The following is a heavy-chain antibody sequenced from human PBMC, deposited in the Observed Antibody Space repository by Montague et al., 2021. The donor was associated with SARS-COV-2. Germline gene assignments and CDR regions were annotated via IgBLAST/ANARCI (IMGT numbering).Heavy chain of an antibody. CDR1: GFSFRSYA. V-gene: IGHV3-23*01. Sequence: SLRLSCAASGFSFRSYAMNWVRQAPGKGLEWVSGISYTSGSTYCADSVKGRFTISRDNSKNTVYLQMNSLRAEDTAVYYCAKGEDASGSYRSTLGYWGQGTLVTVSS. J-gene: IGHJ4*02. CDR2: ISYTSGST. D-gene: IGHD3-10*01. CDR3: AKGEDASGSYRSTLGY.